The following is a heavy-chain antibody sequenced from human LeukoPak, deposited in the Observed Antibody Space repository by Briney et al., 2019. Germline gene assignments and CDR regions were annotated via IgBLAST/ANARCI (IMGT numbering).Heavy chain of an antibody. CDR3: ARLRADHFDY. CDR1: GYTFTGYY. D-gene: IGHD5-12*01. J-gene: IGHJ4*02. CDR2: INPNSVGT. Sequence: ASVGVSCKASGYTFTGYYMHWVRQAPGQGLEWMGWINPNSVGTNYAQKFQGRVTMTRDTSISTAYMELSRLRSDDTAVYYCARLRADHFDYWGQGTLVTLSS. V-gene: IGHV1-2*02.